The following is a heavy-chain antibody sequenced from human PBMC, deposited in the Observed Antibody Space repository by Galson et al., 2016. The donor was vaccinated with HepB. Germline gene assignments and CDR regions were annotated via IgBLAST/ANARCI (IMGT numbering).Heavy chain of an antibody. D-gene: IGHD3-10*01. CDR1: GGSIRSDYY. J-gene: IGHJ6*02. CDR3: ARAVMLGRGMDV. V-gene: IGHV4-38-2*02. CDR2: LYPSEGT. Sequence: SETLSLTCIVSGGSIRSDYYWGWIRQPPGRGLEWIGSLYPSEGTYYNPSLKSRVTISVDTSKNELSLRLNSVTPGDTALYYCARAVMLGRGMDVWGQGTTVTVSS.